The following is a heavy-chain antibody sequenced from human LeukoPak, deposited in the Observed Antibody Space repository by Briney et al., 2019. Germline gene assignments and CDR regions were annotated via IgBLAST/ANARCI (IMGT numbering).Heavy chain of an antibody. D-gene: IGHD6-19*01. CDR3: AKDQWLVPGGAFDF. V-gene: IGHV3-23*01. CDR1: GFTLRSYS. CDR2: LTGGGGET. J-gene: IGHJ3*01. Sequence: SGGSLGLSCAGSGFTLRSYSMNWVRQAPGKGLEWVSTLTGGGGETSYADSVKGRFTISRDNSKNTLYLQMNSLRAEDTAVYYCAKDQWLVPGGAFDFWGQGTMVTVSS.